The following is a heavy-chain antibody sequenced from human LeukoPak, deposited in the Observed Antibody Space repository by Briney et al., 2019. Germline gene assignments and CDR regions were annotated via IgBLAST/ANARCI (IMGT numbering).Heavy chain of an antibody. V-gene: IGHV3-48*01. CDR2: ISESSSTR. Sequence: PGESLRLSCAVSGFTFSSYSMNWVRQAPGKGLEWVSYISESSSTRYYADSVQGRFTISRDNAKNSLYLQMNNLRVEDTAMYYCARPVAHYYYYMDVWGKGTTVTVSS. CDR1: GFTFSSYS. D-gene: IGHD5-12*01. J-gene: IGHJ6*03. CDR3: ARPVAHYYYYMDV.